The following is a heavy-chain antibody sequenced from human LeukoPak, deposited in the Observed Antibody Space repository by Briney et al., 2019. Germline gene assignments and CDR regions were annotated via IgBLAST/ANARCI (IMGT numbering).Heavy chain of an antibody. CDR1: DGSISSYY. D-gene: IGHD1-26*01. CDR2: IYTSGST. Sequence: SETLSLTCTVSDGSISSYYWSWIRQPAEKGLEWIGRIYTSGSTNYNPSLKSRVTMSVDTSKNQFSLKLSSVTAADTAVYYCARNSGSYGPSDYWGQGTLVTVSS. V-gene: IGHV4-4*07. CDR3: ARNSGSYGPSDY. J-gene: IGHJ4*02.